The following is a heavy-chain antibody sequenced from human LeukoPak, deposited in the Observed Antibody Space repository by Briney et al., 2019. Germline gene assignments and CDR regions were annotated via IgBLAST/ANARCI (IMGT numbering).Heavy chain of an antibody. D-gene: IGHD3-3*01. Sequence: AGGSLRLSCAASGFTFSSYAMSWVRQAPGMGLEWLSYISASRDITYYADSVKGRFTISRDNSKNTLYLQMNSLRAEDTAVYYCAKQEITIFGFDYWGQGTLVTVSS. CDR2: ISASRDIT. J-gene: IGHJ4*02. CDR3: AKQEITIFGFDY. V-gene: IGHV3-23*01. CDR1: GFTFSSYA.